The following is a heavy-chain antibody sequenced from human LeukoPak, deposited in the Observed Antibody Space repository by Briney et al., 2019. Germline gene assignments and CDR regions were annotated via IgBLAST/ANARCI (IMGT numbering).Heavy chain of an antibody. V-gene: IGHV3-64*01. J-gene: IGHJ4*02. Sequence: GGSLRLSCAASGFTFSSYAMHWVRQAPGKGLEYVSAISSNGGSTYYANSVKGRFTISRDNSKNTLYLQMGSLRAEDMAVYYCARGRGKSLYYFDYWGQGTPVTVSS. CDR2: ISSNGGST. CDR3: ARGRGKSLYYFDY. CDR1: GFTFSSYA.